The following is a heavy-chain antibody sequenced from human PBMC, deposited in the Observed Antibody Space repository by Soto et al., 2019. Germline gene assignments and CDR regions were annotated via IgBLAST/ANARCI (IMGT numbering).Heavy chain of an antibody. Sequence: ASVKVSCKASGYTFTSYAMHWVRQAPGQRLEWMGWINAGNGNTKYSQKFQGRVTITRDTSASTAYMELSSLRSDDTAVYYCARRARMGSQLWLPFDYWAQGTLVTVSS. V-gene: IGHV1-3*01. J-gene: IGHJ4*02. CDR2: INAGNGNT. D-gene: IGHD5-18*01. CDR1: GYTFTSYA. CDR3: ARRARMGSQLWLPFDY.